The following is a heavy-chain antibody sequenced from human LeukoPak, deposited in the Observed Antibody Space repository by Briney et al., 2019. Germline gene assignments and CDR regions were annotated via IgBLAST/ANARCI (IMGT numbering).Heavy chain of an antibody. CDR3: ARTLGYDSSGYYYLDAFDI. Sequence: ASVKVSCKASGYTFTGYYMHWVRQAPGQGREWMGWINPNRGGTNYAQKFQGRVTMTRDTSISTAYMELSRLRSDDTAVYYCARTLGYDSSGYYYLDAFDIWGQGTMVTVSS. CDR1: GYTFTGYY. D-gene: IGHD3-22*01. CDR2: INPNRGGT. J-gene: IGHJ3*02. V-gene: IGHV1-2*02.